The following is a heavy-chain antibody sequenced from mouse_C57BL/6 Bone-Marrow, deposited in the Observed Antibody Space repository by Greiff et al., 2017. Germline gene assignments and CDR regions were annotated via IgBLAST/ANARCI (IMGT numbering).Heavy chain of an antibody. CDR1: GFSLTSYG. D-gene: IGHD1-1*02. CDR2: IWSGGST. V-gene: IGHV2-2*01. CDR3: ATIWSGYAMGY. Sequence: QVQLQQSGPGLVQPSQSLSITCTVSGFSLTSYGVHWVRQSPGKGLEWLGVIWSGGSTDYNAAFISRLSISKDNSKSQVFFKMNSLQADDTAIYYCATIWSGYAMGYWGQGTSVTVSS. J-gene: IGHJ4*01.